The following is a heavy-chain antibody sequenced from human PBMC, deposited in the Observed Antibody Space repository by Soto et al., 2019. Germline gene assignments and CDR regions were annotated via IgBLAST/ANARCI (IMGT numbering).Heavy chain of an antibody. CDR3: ARAGITGTTLGYYYYGMDV. J-gene: IGHJ6*02. CDR2: INPSGGST. Sequence: PGQGLEWMGIINPSGGSTSYAQKFQGRVTMTRDTSTSTVYMELSSLRSEDTAVYYCARAGITGTTLGYYYYGMDVWGQGTTVNVSS. D-gene: IGHD1-20*01. V-gene: IGHV1-46*01.